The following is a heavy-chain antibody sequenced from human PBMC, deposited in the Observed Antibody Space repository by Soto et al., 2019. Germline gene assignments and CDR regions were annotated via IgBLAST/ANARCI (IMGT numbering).Heavy chain of an antibody. V-gene: IGHV5-10-1*01. J-gene: IGHJ6*01. CDR1: GYSFTSYW. Sequence: HGESLKISCKGSGYSFTSYWISWVRQMPGKGLEWMGRIDPSDSYTNYSPSFQGHVTISADKSISTAYLQWSSLKASDTAMYYCAPSPVSPYYNDSSGYYCCWRRGTRVAVCS. CDR2: IDPSDSYT. CDR3: APSPVSPYYNDSSGYYCC. D-gene: IGHD3-22*01.